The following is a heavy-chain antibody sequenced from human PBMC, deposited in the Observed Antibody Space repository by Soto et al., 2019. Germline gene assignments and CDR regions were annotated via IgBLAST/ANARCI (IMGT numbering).Heavy chain of an antibody. D-gene: IGHD3-22*01. CDR3: ARDRTHFDSSAYYSGLDV. Sequence: KPSETLSLTCTVSGASIDSYYWNWIRQPPGKGLEWIGYIYYSGSTTYNPSLKTRVTISVDRSKNQFSLKLTSVTAADTAVYYCARDRTHFDSSAYYSGLDVWGQGTTVTVSS. J-gene: IGHJ6*02. CDR2: IYYSGST. V-gene: IGHV4-59*13. CDR1: GASIDSYY.